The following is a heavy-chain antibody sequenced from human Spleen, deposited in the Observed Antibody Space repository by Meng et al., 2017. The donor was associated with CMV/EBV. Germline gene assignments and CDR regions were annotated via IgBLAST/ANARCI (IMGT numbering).Heavy chain of an antibody. D-gene: IGHD3-3*01. CDR3: ARGHDLWSGYCSS. J-gene: IGHJ5*02. CDR2: IHPHRGDT. Sequence: ASVKVSCKASGYTFTAHYFHWVRQAPGQGLEWMGWIHPHRGDTNYAQQIQGRVTMTRDTSISTAYMELSRLRSDDTAVYYCARGHDLWSGYCSSWGQGTLVTVSS. V-gene: IGHV1-2*02. CDR1: GYTFTAHY.